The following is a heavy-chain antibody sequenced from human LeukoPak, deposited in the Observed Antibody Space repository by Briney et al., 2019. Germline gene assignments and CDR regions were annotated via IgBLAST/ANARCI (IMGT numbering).Heavy chain of an antibody. CDR2: INHSGST. CDR3: ARVSFGSGSYYPYYFDY. CDR1: GGSFSGYY. V-gene: IGHV4-34*01. J-gene: IGHJ4*02. Sequence: SETLSLTCAVYGGSFSGYYWSWIRQPPGKGLEWIGEINHSGSTSYNPSLKSRVTISVDTSKNQFSLKLSSVTAADTAVYYCARVSFGSGSYYPYYFDYWGQGTLVTVSS. D-gene: IGHD3-10*01.